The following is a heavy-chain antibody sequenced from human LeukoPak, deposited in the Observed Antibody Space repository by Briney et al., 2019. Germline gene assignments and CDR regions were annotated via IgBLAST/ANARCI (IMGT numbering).Heavy chain of an antibody. CDR1: GFTFSSYE. V-gene: IGHV3-48*03. CDR2: ISSSGSTI. D-gene: IGHD2-15*01. Sequence: PGGSLRLSCAASGFTFSSYEMNWVRQAPGKGLEWVSYISSSGSTIYYADSVRGRFTISRDNAKDSLYLQMSSLRAEDTAVYYCARDWCSGGSCPAYYYYYYMDVWGKGTTVTVSS. J-gene: IGHJ6*03. CDR3: ARDWCSGGSCPAYYYYYYMDV.